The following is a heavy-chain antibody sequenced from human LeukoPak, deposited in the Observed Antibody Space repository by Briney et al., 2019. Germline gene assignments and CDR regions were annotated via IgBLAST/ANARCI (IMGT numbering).Heavy chain of an antibody. CDR2: ISISGTKT. Sequence: GGSLRLSCAASDFDFSSHAMTWIRQAPGKGLEWVSAISISGTKTYYGDSVKGRFIISRDNSKNTLYLQMNSLRVEDTAVYYCANEIRPNDYWGQGTLVTVSS. CDR1: DFDFSSHA. D-gene: IGHD4-17*01. CDR3: ANEIRPNDY. V-gene: IGHV3-23*01. J-gene: IGHJ4*02.